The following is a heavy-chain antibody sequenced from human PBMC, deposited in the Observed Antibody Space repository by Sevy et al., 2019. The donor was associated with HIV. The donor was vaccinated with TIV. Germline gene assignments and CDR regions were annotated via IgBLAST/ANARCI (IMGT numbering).Heavy chain of an antibody. V-gene: IGHV1-2*02. Sequence: ASVKVSCKTSGYHFTDYYVHWVRQAPGQGLEWMGWINTNSGGTDFIQKFQGRVTMTRDTSISTAYMELSRLTSDDTAIYYCARVTPSYFDYWGRGTLVTVSS. CDR1: GYHFTDYY. CDR2: INTNSGGT. J-gene: IGHJ4*02. CDR3: ARVTPSYFDY.